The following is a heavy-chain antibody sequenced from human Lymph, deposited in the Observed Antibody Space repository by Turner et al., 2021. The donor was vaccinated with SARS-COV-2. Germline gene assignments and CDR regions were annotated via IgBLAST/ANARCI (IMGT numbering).Heavy chain of an antibody. V-gene: IGHV1-69*10. CDR1: GGTFSSHA. Sequence: QVQLGQSGAEVKKPGSSVKVSCKASGGTFSSHAISWVRKAPGQGLEWMGGIIPMLDIANYAQKFQGRVTITADKSTSTAYMEMSSLRSEDTAVYYCARDVTGPLGYWGQGTLVTVSS. D-gene: IGHD1-20*01. CDR3: ARDVTGPLGY. J-gene: IGHJ4*02. CDR2: IIPMLDIA.